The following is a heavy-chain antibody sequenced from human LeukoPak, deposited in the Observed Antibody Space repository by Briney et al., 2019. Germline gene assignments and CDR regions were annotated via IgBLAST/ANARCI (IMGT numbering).Heavy chain of an antibody. CDR2: ISSSSSYI. Sequence: GGSLRLSCAASGFTFSSYSMNWVRQAPGKGLEWVSSISSSSSYIYYADSVKGRFTISRDNAKNSLYLQMNSLRAEGTAVYYCARGFHEGRFDYWGQGTLVTVSS. D-gene: IGHD3-3*01. V-gene: IGHV3-21*01. CDR3: ARGFHEGRFDY. J-gene: IGHJ4*02. CDR1: GFTFSSYS.